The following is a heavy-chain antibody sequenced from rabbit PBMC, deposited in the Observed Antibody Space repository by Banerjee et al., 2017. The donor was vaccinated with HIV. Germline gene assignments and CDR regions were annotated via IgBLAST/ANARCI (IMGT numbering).Heavy chain of an antibody. V-gene: IGHV1S45*01. CDR2: MNAGTSGGS. D-gene: IGHD6-1*01. CDR3: ARDWGAYAGHGYATGWLDL. Sequence: QEQLEESGGGLVKPEGSLTLTCTASGFTLSGYWICWVRQAPGKGLEWIGCMNAGTSGGSYYARWAKGRFTISKTSSTTVTLQMTSLTAADTATYFCARDWGAYAGHGYATGWLDLWGPGTLVTVS. CDR1: GFTLSGYW. J-gene: IGHJ6*01.